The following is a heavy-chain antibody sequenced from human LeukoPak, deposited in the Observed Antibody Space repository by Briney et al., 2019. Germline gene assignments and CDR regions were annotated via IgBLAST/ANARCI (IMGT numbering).Heavy chain of an antibody. Sequence: ASVKVSCKASGYTFTSYDIKWVRQATGQGLEWMGWMNPNSGNTGYAQKFQGRVTMTRNTSISTAYMELSSLRSEDTAVYYCARGRFILNYCTNGVCHRLKNYYYYMDVWGKGTTVTVSS. CDR2: MNPNSGNT. V-gene: IGHV1-8*01. CDR3: ARGRFILNYCTNGVCHRLKNYYYYMDV. CDR1: GYTFTSYD. J-gene: IGHJ6*03. D-gene: IGHD2-8*01.